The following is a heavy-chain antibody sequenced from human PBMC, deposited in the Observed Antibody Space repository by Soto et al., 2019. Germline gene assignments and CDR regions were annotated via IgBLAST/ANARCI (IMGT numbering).Heavy chain of an antibody. V-gene: IGHV3-23*01. CDR3: AKGLWGRFVFDY. Sequence: GSLRLSCAASGFTFSSYAMSWVRQAPGKGLEWVSAISGSGGSTYYADSVKGRFTISRDNSKNTLYLQMNSLRAEDTAVYYCAKGLWGRFVFDYRGQGTLVTVSS. CDR2: ISGSGGST. CDR1: GFTFSSYA. J-gene: IGHJ4*02. D-gene: IGHD3-3*01.